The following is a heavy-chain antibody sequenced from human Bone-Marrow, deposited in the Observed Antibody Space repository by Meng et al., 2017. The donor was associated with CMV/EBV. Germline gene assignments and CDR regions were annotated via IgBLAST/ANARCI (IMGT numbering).Heavy chain of an antibody. V-gene: IGHV4-59*12. CDR3: ARDALYYDSSGPD. J-gene: IGHJ4*02. D-gene: IGHD3-22*01. CDR1: GGSISSYY. Sequence: SETLSLTCTVSGGSISSYYWSWIRQPPGKGLEWIGYIYYSGSTNYNPSLKSRVTISVDTSKNQFSLKLSSVTAADTAVYYCARDALYYDSSGPDWGQGTLVTVSS. CDR2: IYYSGST.